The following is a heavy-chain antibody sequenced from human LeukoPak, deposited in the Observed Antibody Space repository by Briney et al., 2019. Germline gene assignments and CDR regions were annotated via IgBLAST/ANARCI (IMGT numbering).Heavy chain of an antibody. J-gene: IGHJ6*03. Sequence: GGSLRLSCAASGFTFDDYGMSWVRRAPGKGLEWVSGITWNGGSTGYADSVKGRFTISRDKAKNSLYLQMNSLRDEDTALYYCARATSSSGYYYYYMDVWGKGTTVTVSS. D-gene: IGHD6-6*01. CDR2: ITWNGGST. CDR1: GFTFDDYG. V-gene: IGHV3-20*04. CDR3: ARATSSSGYYYYYMDV.